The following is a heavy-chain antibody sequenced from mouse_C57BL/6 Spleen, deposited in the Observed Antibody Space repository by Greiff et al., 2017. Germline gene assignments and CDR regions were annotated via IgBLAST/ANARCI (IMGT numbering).Heavy chain of an antibody. V-gene: IGHV1-22*01. CDR3: ARSITTVVLDY. J-gene: IGHJ2*01. CDR2: INPNNGGT. D-gene: IGHD1-1*01. Sequence: EVKLQESGPELVKPGASVKMSCKASGYTFTDYNMHWVKQSHGKSLEWIGYINPNNGGTSYNQKFKGKATLTVNKSSSTAYMELRSLTSEDSAVYYCARSITTVVLDYWGQGTTLTVSS. CDR1: GYTFTDYN.